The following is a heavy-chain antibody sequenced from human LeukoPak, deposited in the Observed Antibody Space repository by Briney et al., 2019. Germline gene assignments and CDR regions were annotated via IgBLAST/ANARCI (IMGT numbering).Heavy chain of an antibody. J-gene: IGHJ5*02. CDR3: AKGPAMVRGTFDP. CDR1: GFTVSSNY. Sequence: GGSLRLSCAASGFTVSSNYMSWVRQAPGKGLEWVSSISGSGGNTYYADSVKGRLTISRDYSKNTLYLQMNSLRTEETAVYYCAKGPAMVRGTFDPWGQGTLVTVSS. CDR2: ISGSGGNT. D-gene: IGHD3-10*01. V-gene: IGHV3-23*01.